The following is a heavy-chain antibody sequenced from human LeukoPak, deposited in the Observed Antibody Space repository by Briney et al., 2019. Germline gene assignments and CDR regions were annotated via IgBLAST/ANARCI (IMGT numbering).Heavy chain of an antibody. CDR1: GFTFSDYY. V-gene: IGHV3-11*01. D-gene: IGHD6-13*01. Sequence: GGSLRLSCAASGFTFSDYYMSWIRQAPGKGLEWVSYISSSGSTIYYADSVKGRFTISRDNAKNSLYLQMNSLRAEDTAVYYCARDKRIAAAGTYYYYGMDVWGQGTTVTVSS. CDR3: ARDKRIAAAGTYYYYGMDV. CDR2: ISSSGSTI. J-gene: IGHJ6*02.